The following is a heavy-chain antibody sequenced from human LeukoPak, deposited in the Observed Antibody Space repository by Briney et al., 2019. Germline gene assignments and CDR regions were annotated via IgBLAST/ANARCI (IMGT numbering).Heavy chain of an antibody. D-gene: IGHD5-24*01. V-gene: IGHV3-74*01. CDR1: GFTFSSSW. Sequence: GGSLRLSCAASGFTFSSSWMYWVRQAPGKGLVWVSRIDSDGSDSTYADSVKGRFTISRDNAKNTLYLQMNSLRAEDTAVYYCARAGYNWEHDYWGQGTLVTVSS. CDR2: IDSDGSDS. CDR3: ARAGYNWEHDY. J-gene: IGHJ4*02.